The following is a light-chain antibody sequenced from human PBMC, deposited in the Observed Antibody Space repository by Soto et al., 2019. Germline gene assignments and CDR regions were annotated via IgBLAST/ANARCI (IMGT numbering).Light chain of an antibody. V-gene: IGKV1-39*01. CDR3: QQSYRTPST. Sequence: DIQMTHSPSSLSASVGDRVTITCRASQSISNYLNWYQQRPGRAPKVLLFAASSLQSGVPSRFSRSGSGTDFTLTIGSLQPEDFATYYRQQSYRTPSTFGQGTLVDIX. J-gene: IGKJ1*01. CDR2: AAS. CDR1: QSISNY.